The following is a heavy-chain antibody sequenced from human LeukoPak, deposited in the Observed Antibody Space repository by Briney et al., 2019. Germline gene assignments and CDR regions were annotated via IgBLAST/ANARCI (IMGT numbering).Heavy chain of an antibody. D-gene: IGHD6-13*01. CDR2: ISSSSSYI. Sequence: GGSLRLSCAASGFTFSSYSMNWVRQAPGKGLEWVSSISSSSSYIYYADSVKGRFTISRDNSKNTLCLQMNSLRAEDTAVYYCARDLGAAAPYWGQGTLVTVSS. CDR1: GFTFSSYS. V-gene: IGHV3-21*01. CDR3: ARDLGAAAPY. J-gene: IGHJ4*02.